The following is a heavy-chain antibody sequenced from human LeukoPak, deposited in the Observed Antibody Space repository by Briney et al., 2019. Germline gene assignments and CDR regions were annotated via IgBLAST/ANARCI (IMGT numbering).Heavy chain of an antibody. CDR1: GFTVSSNS. CDR2: ISSSGSAI. V-gene: IGHV3-48*04. D-gene: IGHD3-22*01. CDR3: ARVYYDSSGYYSQIAFDI. Sequence: GGSLRLSCTVSGFTVSSNSMSWVRQAPGKGLEWVSYISSSGSAIYYADSVKGRFTISRDNAKNSLYLQMNSLRAEDTAVYYCARVYYDSSGYYSQIAFDIWGQGTMVTVSS. J-gene: IGHJ3*02.